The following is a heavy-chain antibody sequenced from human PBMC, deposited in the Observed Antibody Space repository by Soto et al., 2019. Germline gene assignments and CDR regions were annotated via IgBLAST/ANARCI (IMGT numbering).Heavy chain of an antibody. CDR2: IVVGSGNT. D-gene: IGHD3-22*01. V-gene: IGHV1-58*01. CDR3: ARGSLGYYDSSGSLPY. CDR1: GFTFTSSA. J-gene: IGHJ4*02. Sequence: SVKVSCKASGFTFTSSAVQWVRQARGQRLEWIGWIVVGSGNTNYAQKFQERVTITRDMSTSTAYMELSSLRSEDTAVYYCARGSLGYYDSSGSLPYWGQGSLVTVSS.